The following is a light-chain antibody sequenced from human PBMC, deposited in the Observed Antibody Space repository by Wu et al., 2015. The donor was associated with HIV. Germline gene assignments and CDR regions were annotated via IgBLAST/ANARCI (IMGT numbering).Light chain of an antibody. Sequence: DIVLTQSPGTLSLSPGERATLSCRASQNVDSSYIAWYQQKPGQAPRLLIYGASSRATGIPDRFSGSGSGTDFSLTISRLEPEDFAVYYCHQYGGSPPFTFGPGTKWISN. CDR3: HQYGGSPPFT. J-gene: IGKJ3*01. V-gene: IGKV3-20*01. CDR1: QNVDSSY. CDR2: GAS.